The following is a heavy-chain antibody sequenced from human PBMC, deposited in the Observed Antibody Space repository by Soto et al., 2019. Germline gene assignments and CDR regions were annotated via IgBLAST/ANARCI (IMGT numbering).Heavy chain of an antibody. V-gene: IGHV5-51*03. CDR1: GYSFASYW. J-gene: IGHJ4*02. Sequence: EVQLVQSGAEVKKPGESLKISCKGSGYSFASYWIGWVRQMPGKGLEWMGIIYPGDSDTRYSPSFQGQVTISADKSISTAYLQWSSLKASDTAMHYCARRSGYSCGSYYFDYWGQGTLVTVSA. D-gene: IGHD6-19*01. CDR2: IYPGDSDT. CDR3: ARRSGYSCGSYYFDY.